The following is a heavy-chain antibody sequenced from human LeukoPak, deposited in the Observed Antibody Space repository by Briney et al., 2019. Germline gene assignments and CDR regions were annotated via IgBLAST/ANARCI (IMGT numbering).Heavy chain of an antibody. CDR1: GFTFSSYS. J-gene: IGHJ4*02. V-gene: IGHV3-21*01. D-gene: IGHD1-26*01. Sequence: GGSLRLSCAASGFTFSSYSMNWVRQAPGKGLEWVLSITSSSSYIYYADSVKGRFTISRDNSKNTLYLQMNSLRAEDTAVYYCARGWRELNYWGQGTLVTASA. CDR3: ARGWRELNY. CDR2: ITSSSSYI.